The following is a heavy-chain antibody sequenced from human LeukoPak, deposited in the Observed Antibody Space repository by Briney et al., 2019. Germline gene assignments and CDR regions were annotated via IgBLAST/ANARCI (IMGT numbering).Heavy chain of an antibody. CDR3: ARDRNDAFDI. CDR1: GGSFSGYY. D-gene: IGHD1-14*01. Sequence: SETLSLTCAVYGGSFSGYYWSWIRQPPGKGLEWIGEINHSGSTNYNPSLKSRVTISVDTSKNQFSLKLSSVTAADTAVYYCARDRNDAFDIWGQGTMVTVSS. CDR2: INHSGST. J-gene: IGHJ3*02. V-gene: IGHV4-34*01.